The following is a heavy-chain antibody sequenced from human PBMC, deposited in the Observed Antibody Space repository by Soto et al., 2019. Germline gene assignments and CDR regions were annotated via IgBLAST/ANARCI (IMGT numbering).Heavy chain of an antibody. CDR2: IYYSGST. Sequence: PSETLSLTCAVSGGSISSYYCSWIRQPPGKGLEWIGHIYYSGSTNYNPSLKSRVTISVDTSKNQFSLKLSSVTASDTAMYYCARAGAATLSDYWGQGTLVTLSS. CDR1: GGSISSYY. V-gene: IGHV4-59*01. D-gene: IGHD2-15*01. CDR3: ARAGAATLSDY. J-gene: IGHJ4*02.